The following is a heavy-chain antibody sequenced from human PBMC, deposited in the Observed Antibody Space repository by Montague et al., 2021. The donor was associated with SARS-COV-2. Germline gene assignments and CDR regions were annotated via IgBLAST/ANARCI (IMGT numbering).Heavy chain of an antibody. CDR3: ARDVTHCSSCICYDRFDV. CDR2: IKRDGSEK. V-gene: IGHV3-7*05. CDR1: GFTFSSYW. Sequence: SLRLSCAASGFTFSSYWMTWVRQAPGKGLEWVANIKRDGSEKSYADSVKGRFTISRDNARNSLFLQMNSLRPEDTAVYYCARDVTHCSSCICYDRFDVWGQGTLVTVSS. D-gene: IGHD2-2*01. J-gene: IGHJ3*01.